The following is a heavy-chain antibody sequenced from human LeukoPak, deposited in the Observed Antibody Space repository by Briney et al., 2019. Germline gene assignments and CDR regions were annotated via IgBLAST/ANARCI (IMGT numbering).Heavy chain of an antibody. CDR1: GYTFTSYY. Sequence: ASVKVSCKASGYTFTSYYMHWVRQAPGQGLEWMGIINPSGGSTSYAQKFQGRVTMTRDTSTSTVYMELSSLRSEDTAVYCCARSSGYDFWSGYIDYWGQGTLVTVSS. CDR3: ARSSGYDFWSGYIDY. CDR2: INPSGGST. J-gene: IGHJ4*02. D-gene: IGHD3-3*01. V-gene: IGHV1-46*01.